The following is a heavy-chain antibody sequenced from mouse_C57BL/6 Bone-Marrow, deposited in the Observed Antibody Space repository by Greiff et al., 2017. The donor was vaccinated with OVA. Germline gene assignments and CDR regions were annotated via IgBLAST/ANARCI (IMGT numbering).Heavy chain of an antibody. CDR2: INPNNGGT. V-gene: IGHV1-26*01. Sequence: VQLQQSGPELVKPGASVKISCKASGYTFTDYYMNWVKQSHGKSLEWIGDINPNNGGTSYNQKFKGKATLTVDKSSSTAYMELRSLTSEDSAVXYCASSIAGEGYWGQGTTLTVSS. CDR1: GYTFTDYY. J-gene: IGHJ2*01. CDR3: ASSIAGEGY. D-gene: IGHD2-12*01.